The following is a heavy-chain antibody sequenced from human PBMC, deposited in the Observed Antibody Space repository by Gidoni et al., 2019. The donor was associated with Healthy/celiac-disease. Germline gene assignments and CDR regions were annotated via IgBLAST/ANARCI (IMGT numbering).Heavy chain of an antibody. D-gene: IGHD4-17*01. Sequence: RLSCAASGFTFSSYAMSWVRQAPGKGLEWVSAISGSGGSTYYADSVKGRFTISRDNSKNTLYLQMNSLRAEDTAVYYCAKEDPDYGGNPTFYYYGMDVWGQGTTVTVSS. CDR1: GFTFSSYA. J-gene: IGHJ6*02. V-gene: IGHV3-23*01. CDR3: AKEDPDYGGNPTFYYYGMDV. CDR2: ISGSGGST.